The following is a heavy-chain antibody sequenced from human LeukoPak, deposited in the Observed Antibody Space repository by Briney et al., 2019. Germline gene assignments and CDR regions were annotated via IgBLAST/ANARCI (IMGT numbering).Heavy chain of an antibody. CDR3: ARDLSGSYYYYYMDV. V-gene: IGHV3-7*01. Sequence: GGSLRLSCAASGFTFSSYWMSWVRQAPGKGLEWAANIKQDGSEKYYVDSVKGRFTISRDNAKNSLYLQMNSLRAEDTAVYYCARDLSGSYYYYYMDVWGKGTTVTISS. CDR2: IKQDGSEK. CDR1: GFTFSSYW. J-gene: IGHJ6*03. D-gene: IGHD3-10*01.